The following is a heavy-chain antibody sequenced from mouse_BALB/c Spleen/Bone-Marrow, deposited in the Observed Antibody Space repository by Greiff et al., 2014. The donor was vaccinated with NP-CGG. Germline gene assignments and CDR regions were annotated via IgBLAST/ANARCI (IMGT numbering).Heavy chain of an antibody. CDR2: ISSGRSTI. J-gene: IGHJ2*01. V-gene: IGHV5-17*02. CDR1: GFTFSSFG. D-gene: IGHD4-1*01. CDR3: TRGGNWEDFDY. Sequence: QLKESGGGLVQPGGSRKLSCAASGFTFSSFGMHWVRQAPERGLGWVAYISSGRSTIFYADTVKGRLTISRDNPKNTLFLQMTSLRSEDTAMYYCTRGGNWEDFDYWGQGTTPTVSS.